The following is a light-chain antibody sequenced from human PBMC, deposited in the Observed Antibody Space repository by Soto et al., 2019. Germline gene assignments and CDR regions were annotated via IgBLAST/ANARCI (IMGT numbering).Light chain of an antibody. CDR3: QQYNNWLIT. J-gene: IGKJ5*01. Sequence: EVVMTQSPATLSVSPGERATLSCRASHTVSGPYLAWYQQKPGQAPRLLIYGASTRATGIPARFSGSGSGTDFTLTISSLQSEDFAVYYCQQYNNWLITFGQGTRLEI. V-gene: IGKV3-15*01. CDR2: GAS. CDR1: HTVSGPY.